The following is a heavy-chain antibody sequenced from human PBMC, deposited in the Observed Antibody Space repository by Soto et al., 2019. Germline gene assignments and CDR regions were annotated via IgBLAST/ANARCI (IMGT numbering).Heavy chain of an antibody. CDR3: AKDRAFWGGSNWFYP. J-gene: IGHJ5*02. CDR2: ISGSGGST. Sequence: GGSLRLSCAASGFTFSSYAMSWVRQAPGKGLEWVSAISGSGGSTYYADSVKGRFTISRDNSKNTLYLQMNSLRAEDTAVYYCAKDRAFWGGSNWFYPWGQGTLVTVSS. V-gene: IGHV3-23*01. CDR1: GFTFSSYA. D-gene: IGHD3-16*01.